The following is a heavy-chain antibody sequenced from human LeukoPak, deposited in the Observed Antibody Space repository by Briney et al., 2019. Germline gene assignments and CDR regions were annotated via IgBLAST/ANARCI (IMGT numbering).Heavy chain of an antibody. Sequence: PGGSLTLSCAAPGFTFNNYWMSWFRQAPGKGLNWVANIKQDGSEKYYVDSVKGRFTISRDNAENSLYLQLNSLRAADTAVYYCARDYCSGVTCYSGYWGQGTLVTVSS. CDR3: ARDYCSGVTCYSGY. CDR2: IKQDGSEK. CDR1: GFTFNNYW. D-gene: IGHD2-15*01. V-gene: IGHV3-7*05. J-gene: IGHJ4*02.